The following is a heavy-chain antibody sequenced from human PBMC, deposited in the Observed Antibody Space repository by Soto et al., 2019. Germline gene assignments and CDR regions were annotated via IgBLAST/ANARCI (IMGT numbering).Heavy chain of an antibody. V-gene: IGHV3-30-3*01. CDR2: TSYDGSNK. J-gene: IGHJ4*02. D-gene: IGHD2-8*01. CDR3: AGVYYGGNSVNNY. Sequence: WGSLRLSCAGSGFTFSSFAMSWVRQAPGKGLEWVAATSYDGSNKYYADSVKGRFIISRDNSKNTLDLLPNTLRAEDTAVYYCAGVYYGGNSVNNYWGQGTPVTVSS. CDR1: GFTFSSFA.